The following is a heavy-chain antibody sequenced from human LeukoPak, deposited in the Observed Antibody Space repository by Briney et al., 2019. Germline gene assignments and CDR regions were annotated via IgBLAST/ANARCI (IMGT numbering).Heavy chain of an antibody. D-gene: IGHD4/OR15-4a*01. CDR1: GFTFSRYW. J-gene: IGHJ4*02. CDR3: ARDWGAVLTVYHNDL. CDR2: INQDGSEK. V-gene: IGHV3-7*05. Sequence: GRSLRLSCAASGFTFSRYWMSWVRQAPGKGLEWVANINQDGSEKYYVDSVKGRFTISRDNAKKSVYLQVNSLRAEDTAVYYCARDWGAVLTVYHNDLWGQGTLVTVSS.